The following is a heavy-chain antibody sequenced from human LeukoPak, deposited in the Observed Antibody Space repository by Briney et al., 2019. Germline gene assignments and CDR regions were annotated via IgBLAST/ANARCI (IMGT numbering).Heavy chain of an antibody. V-gene: IGHV3-9*01. Sequence: GGSLRLSCAASGFTFDDYAMHWVRQAPGKGLEWVSGISWNSGSIGYADSVKGRFTISRDNAKNSLYLQMNSLRAEDTALYYCAKGILDYCDSSGYVNWGQGALVTVSS. CDR2: ISWNSGSI. D-gene: IGHD3-22*01. CDR1: GFTFDDYA. CDR3: AKGILDYCDSSGYVN. J-gene: IGHJ4*02.